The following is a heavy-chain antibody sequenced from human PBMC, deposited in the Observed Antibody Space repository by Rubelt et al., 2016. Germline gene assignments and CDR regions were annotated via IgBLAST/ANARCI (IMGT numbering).Heavy chain of an antibody. Sequence: QVQLQQWGAGLLKPSETLSLTCAVYGGSFSGYYWSWIRQPPGKGLEWIGEINHSGSTNYNPSLKSRFTISVSTSKNPFSLKLSSVTAADTALYYCARGARIAARPNYFDYWGQGTLVTVSS. D-gene: IGHD6-6*01. V-gene: IGHV4-34*01. CDR3: ARGARIAARPNYFDY. J-gene: IGHJ4*02. CDR2: INHSGST. CDR1: GGSFSGYY.